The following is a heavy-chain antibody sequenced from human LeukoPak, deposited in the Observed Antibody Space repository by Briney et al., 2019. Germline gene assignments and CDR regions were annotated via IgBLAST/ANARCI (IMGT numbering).Heavy chain of an antibody. CDR3: ARDEMGSGYYDY. D-gene: IGHD3-22*01. J-gene: IGHJ4*02. V-gene: IGHV4-59*01. Sequence: PSETLSLTCTVSGGSISNYYWSWIRQPPGKGLEWIGYIYYSGTTNYNPSLKSRVTILVDTSKNQFSLKLISVTAADTAVYYCARDEMGSGYYDYWGQGTLVTVSS. CDR2: IYYSGTT. CDR1: GGSISNYY.